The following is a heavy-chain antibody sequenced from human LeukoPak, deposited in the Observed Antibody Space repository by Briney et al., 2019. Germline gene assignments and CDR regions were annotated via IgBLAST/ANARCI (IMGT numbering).Heavy chain of an antibody. CDR1: GFTFSSYA. J-gene: IGHJ6*02. CDR2: VSGSGPST. Sequence: PGGSLRLSCAASGFTFSSYAMSWVRQAPGKGLEWISAVSGSGPSTYYADSVKGRFTISRDNSKNTLYLQMNSLRAEDTAIYYCAKAEDYGDYYYYGMGVWGQGTLVTVSS. CDR3: AKAEDYGDYYYYGMGV. V-gene: IGHV3-23*01. D-gene: IGHD4-17*01.